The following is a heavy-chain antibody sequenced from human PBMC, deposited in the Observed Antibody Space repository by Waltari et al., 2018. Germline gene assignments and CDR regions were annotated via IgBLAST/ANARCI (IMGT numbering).Heavy chain of an antibody. J-gene: IGHJ5*02. CDR2: IYYGGST. Sequence: QLQLQESGPGLVKPSETLSPTCTVSGGSISNGGYYWGWIRQSPGKGLEWIGSIYYGGSTNYNPTLKSRVTISGDTSKNQFSLKLSSVTAADTAVYYCARHWKRSGYRFDPWGQGTLVTVSS. D-gene: IGHD5-12*01. V-gene: IGHV4-39*01. CDR3: ARHWKRSGYRFDP. CDR1: GGSISNGGYY.